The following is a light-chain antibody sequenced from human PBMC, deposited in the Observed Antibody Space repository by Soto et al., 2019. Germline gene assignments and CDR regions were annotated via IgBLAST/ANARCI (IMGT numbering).Light chain of an antibody. J-gene: IGLJ2*01. CDR3: TSFTSSSTLV. CDR1: SSDVGGYNY. V-gene: IGLV2-14*01. CDR2: EVS. Sequence: QSALTQPASVSGSPGQSMTISCTGTSSDVGGYNYVSWYQQHPGKAPKLMIYEVSNRPSGVSHRFSGSKSGNTASLTISGLQAEDEADYYCTSFTSSSTLVFGGGTKVTVL.